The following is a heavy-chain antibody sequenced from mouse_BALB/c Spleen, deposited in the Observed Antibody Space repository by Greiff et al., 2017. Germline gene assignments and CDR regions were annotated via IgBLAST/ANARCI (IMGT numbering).Heavy chain of an antibody. CDR2: ISSGGSYT. V-gene: IGHV5-6-4*01. Sequence: DVQLVESGGGLVKPGGSLKLSCAASGFTFSSYTMSWVRQTPEKRLEWVATISSGGSYTYYPDSVKGRFTISRDNAKNTLYLQMSSLKSEDTAMYYCTRDGYGMDYWGQGTSVTVSS. D-gene: IGHD2-2*01. CDR1: GFTFSSYT. J-gene: IGHJ4*01. CDR3: TRDGYGMDY.